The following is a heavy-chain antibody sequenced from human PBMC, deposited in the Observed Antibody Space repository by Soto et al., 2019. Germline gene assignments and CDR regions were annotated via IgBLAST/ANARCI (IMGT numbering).Heavy chain of an antibody. CDR3: AKDRGLGGGSCCDY. CDR2: ISGSGGNT. Sequence: EVPLLESGGGLVQPGGSLRLSCAASGFPFGSYAMSWVRQAPGKGLEWVSAISGSGGNTYYADSVKGRFTISRDNSNTTLYLQMDSLRVEDTAVYYGAKDRGLGGGSCCDYWGQGILVTVSS. CDR1: GFPFGSYA. D-gene: IGHD2-15*01. V-gene: IGHV3-23*01. J-gene: IGHJ4*02.